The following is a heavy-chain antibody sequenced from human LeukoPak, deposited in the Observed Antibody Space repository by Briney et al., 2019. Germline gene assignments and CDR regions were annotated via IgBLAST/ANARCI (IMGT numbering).Heavy chain of an antibody. CDR1: GGSISSYY. J-gene: IGHJ3*02. D-gene: IGHD3-22*01. CDR3: AREGGDSSGYSTIAFDI. V-gene: IGHV4-59*12. CDR2: IYYSGST. Sequence: PSETLSLTCTVSGGSISSYYWSWIRQPPGKGLEWIGYIYYSGSTNYNPSLKSRVTISVDTSKNQFSLKLSSVTAADTAVYYCAREGGDSSGYSTIAFDIWGQGTMVTVSS.